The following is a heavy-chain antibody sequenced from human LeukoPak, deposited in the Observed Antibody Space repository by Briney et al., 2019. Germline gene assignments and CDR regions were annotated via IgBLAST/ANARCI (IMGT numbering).Heavy chain of an antibody. CDR1: GYTFTSYD. Sequence: ASVKVSCKASGYTFTSYDINWVRQATGQGLEWMGWMNPNSGNTGYAQKFQGRVTMTRNTSISTAYMELSSLRSEDTAVYYCARGCHHLWSGGYYYYGMDVWGQGATVTVSS. D-gene: IGHD3-3*02. V-gene: IGHV1-8*01. CDR3: ARGCHHLWSGGYYYYGMDV. CDR2: MNPNSGNT. J-gene: IGHJ6*02.